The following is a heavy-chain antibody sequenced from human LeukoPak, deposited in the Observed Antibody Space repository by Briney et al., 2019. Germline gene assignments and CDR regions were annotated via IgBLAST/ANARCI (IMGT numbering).Heavy chain of an antibody. CDR2: IRSKANSYAT. V-gene: IGHV3-73*01. CDR1: GFTFSGSA. CDR3: TSREYSSSSYFDY. Sequence: GGSLRLSCAASGFTFSGSAMHWVRQASGKGLEWVGRIRSKANSYATAYAASVKGRFTISRDDSKNTAYLQMNSLKTEDTAVYYCTSREYSSSSYFDYWGQGTLATVSS. J-gene: IGHJ4*02. D-gene: IGHD6-6*01.